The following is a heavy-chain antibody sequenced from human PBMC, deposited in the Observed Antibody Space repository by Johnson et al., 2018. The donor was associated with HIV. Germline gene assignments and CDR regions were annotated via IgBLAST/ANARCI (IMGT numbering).Heavy chain of an antibody. CDR1: GFTFSDYY. CDR3: AKDHWVVGSWQAFDI. CDR2: ISSSGSTI. D-gene: IGHD6-13*01. V-gene: IGHV3-11*01. J-gene: IGHJ3*02. Sequence: QVQLVESGGGLVKPGGSLRLSCAASGFTFSDYYMSWIRQAPGKGLEWISYISSSGSTIYYADSVKGRFTISRDNAKNTLYLQMNSLRAEDTAVYYCAKDHWVVGSWQAFDIWGQGTMVTVSS.